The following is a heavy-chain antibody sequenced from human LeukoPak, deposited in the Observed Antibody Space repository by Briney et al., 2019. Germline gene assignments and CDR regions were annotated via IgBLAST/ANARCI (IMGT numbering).Heavy chain of an antibody. D-gene: IGHD2-15*01. V-gene: IGHV1-2*02. CDR1: GYTFTSYY. J-gene: IGHJ4*02. Sequence: ASVKVSCKASGYTFTSYYINWVRQAPGQGLEWMGWINPNTGGTNTNFAQKFQGRVTMTRDTSISTAYMELSRLRSDDTAVYFCARGYCSAGSCYEFDYWGQGTPVTVSS. CDR3: ARGYCSAGSCYEFDY. CDR2: INPNTGGTNT.